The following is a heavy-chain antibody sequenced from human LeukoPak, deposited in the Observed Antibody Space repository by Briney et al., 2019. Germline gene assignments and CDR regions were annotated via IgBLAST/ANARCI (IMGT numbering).Heavy chain of an antibody. CDR1: GVTFSSYA. D-gene: IGHD6-19*01. CDR3: AKDSSGWYRSLGY. V-gene: IGHV3-23*01. CDR2: ISGSGGST. Sequence: PGGSLRLSCAASGVTFSSYAMSWVRQAPGKGLEWVSAISGSGGSTYYADSVKGRFTISRGNSKNTLYLQMNSLRAEDTAVYYCAKDSSGWYRSLGYWGQGTLVTVST. J-gene: IGHJ4*02.